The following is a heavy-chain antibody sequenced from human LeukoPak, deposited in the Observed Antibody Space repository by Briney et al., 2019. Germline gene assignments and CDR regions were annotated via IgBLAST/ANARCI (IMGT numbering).Heavy chain of an antibody. D-gene: IGHD1-1*01. CDR1: GYSFSHYW. CDR2: IYPGDSDI. CDR3: ARSTWATGGDY. J-gene: IGHJ4*02. Sequence: VESLKISCKGSGYSFSHYWIGWVRQMPGKGLEWMGIIYPGDSDIRYSPSFRGQVTFSTDKSISTAYLQWRSLKASDTAMYYCARSTWATGGDYRGQGTLVTVSS. V-gene: IGHV5-51*01.